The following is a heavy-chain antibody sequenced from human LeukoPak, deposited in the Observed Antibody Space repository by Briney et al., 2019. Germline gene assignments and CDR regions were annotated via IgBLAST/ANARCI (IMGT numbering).Heavy chain of an antibody. CDR3: ARFFNQVVVVAATPKGGFDY. J-gene: IGHJ4*02. Sequence: PGGSLRLSCAASGFTFSSYSMNWVRQAPGKGLEWVSSISSSSSYIYYADSVKGRFTISRDNAKNSLYLQMNSLRAEDTAVYYCARFFNQVVVVAATPKGGFDYWGQGTLVTVSS. V-gene: IGHV3-21*01. CDR2: ISSSSSYI. D-gene: IGHD2-15*01. CDR1: GFTFSSYS.